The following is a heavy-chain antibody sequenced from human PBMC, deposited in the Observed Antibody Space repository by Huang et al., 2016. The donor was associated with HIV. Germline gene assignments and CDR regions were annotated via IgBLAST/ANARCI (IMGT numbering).Heavy chain of an antibody. V-gene: IGHV1-69*01. Sequence: QVQLVRSGAEVKKPGSSVKVSCKASGGTFSSYVISWVRQAPGQGLEWRGGITPIFDKTNYAQKCQGRVTIIADESTRTAYMEMSSLRPEDTATYYCATGPRGSGSFNWGQGTLVIVSS. CDR3: ATGPRGSGSFN. CDR2: ITPIFDKT. J-gene: IGHJ4*02. D-gene: IGHD1-26*01. CDR1: GGTFSSYV.